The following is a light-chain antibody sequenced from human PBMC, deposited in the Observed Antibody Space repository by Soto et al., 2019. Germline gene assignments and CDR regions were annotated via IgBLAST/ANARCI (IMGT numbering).Light chain of an antibody. V-gene: IGLV2-14*01. CDR3: SSYTSNYTLEV. CDR2: EVS. CDR1: SSDVGSYNR. J-gene: IGLJ2*01. Sequence: QSALTQPASVSGSPGQSITISCTGTSSDVGSYNRVSWYQQHPGKVPKLMIYEVSNRPSGVSNRFSGSKSGNTASLTISGLQAEDEADYYCSSYTSNYTLEVFGGGTKLTVL.